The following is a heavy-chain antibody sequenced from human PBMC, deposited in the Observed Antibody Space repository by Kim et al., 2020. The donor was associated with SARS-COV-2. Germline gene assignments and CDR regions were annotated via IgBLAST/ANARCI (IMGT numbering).Heavy chain of an antibody. J-gene: IGHJ4*02. Sequence: GGSLRLSCAASGFTFSSYGMNWVRQAPGKGLEWVAVISYDGTNKYYADSVKGRFTISRDNSKNTMFVQMNSLRAEDTAVYYCARDSYSYGYGLFDYWGQG. D-gene: IGHD5-18*01. CDR3: ARDSYSYGYGLFDY. CDR2: ISYDGTNK. CDR1: GFTFSSYG. V-gene: IGHV3-33*05.